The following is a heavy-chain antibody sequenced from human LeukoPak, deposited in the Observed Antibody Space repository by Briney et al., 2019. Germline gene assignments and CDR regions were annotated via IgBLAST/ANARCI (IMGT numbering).Heavy chain of an antibody. CDR3: ARVIQLPNEYFQH. D-gene: IGHD2-2*01. J-gene: IGHJ1*01. CDR1: GGTLSSYA. CDR2: IIPIFGTA. V-gene: IGHV1-69*06. Sequence: SVKVSCKASGGTLSSYAISWVRQAPGQGLEWMGGIIPIFGTANYAQKFQGRVTITADKSTSTAYMELSSLRSEDTAVYYCARVIQLPNEYFQHWGQGTLVTVSS.